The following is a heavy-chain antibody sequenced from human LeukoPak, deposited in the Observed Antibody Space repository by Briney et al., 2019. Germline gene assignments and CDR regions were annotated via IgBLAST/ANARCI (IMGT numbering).Heavy chain of an antibody. CDR2: IKQDGSEK. D-gene: IGHD6-19*01. Sequence: GGSLRLSCAASGFTFSSYWMSWVRQAPGKGLEWVANIKQDGSEKYYVGSVKGRFTISRDNAKNSLYLQMNSLRAEDTAVYYCARDERIAVAGDYYYYMDVWGKGTTVTISS. J-gene: IGHJ6*03. V-gene: IGHV3-7*01. CDR1: GFTFSSYW. CDR3: ARDERIAVAGDYYYYMDV.